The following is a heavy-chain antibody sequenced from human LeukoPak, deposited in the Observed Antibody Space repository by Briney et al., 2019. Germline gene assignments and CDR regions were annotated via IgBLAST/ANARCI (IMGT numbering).Heavy chain of an antibody. Sequence: PSETLSLTCTVSGGSISSYYWSWIRQPPGKGLEWIGYIYYSESTNYNPSLKSRATISVDTSKNQFSLNLSSVTAADTAVYYCARHQGSGWYVHWGQGTLVIVSS. CDR3: ARHQGSGWYVH. V-gene: IGHV4-59*08. D-gene: IGHD6-19*01. J-gene: IGHJ5*02. CDR2: IYYSEST. CDR1: GGSISSYY.